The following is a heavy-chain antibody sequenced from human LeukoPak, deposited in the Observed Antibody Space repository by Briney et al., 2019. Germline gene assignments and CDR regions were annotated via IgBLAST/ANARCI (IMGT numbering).Heavy chain of an antibody. CDR2: MFHSGSI. D-gene: IGHD3-16*01. J-gene: IGHJ5*02. CDR1: GVSISSYY. Sequence: PSETLSLTCAVSGVSISSYYWSWIRQSPGKGLEWIGHMFHSGSINYNGTTKYNPSLETRVTMSVDTSNNLFSLKLISMTAADTAVYYCARRRFNGLLGGWFDPWGQGTLVTVSS. V-gene: IGHV4-59*08. CDR3: ARRRFNGLLGGWFDP.